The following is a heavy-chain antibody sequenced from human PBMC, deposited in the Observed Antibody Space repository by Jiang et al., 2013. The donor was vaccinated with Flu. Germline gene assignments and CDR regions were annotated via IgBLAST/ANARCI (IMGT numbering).Heavy chain of an antibody. D-gene: IGHD3-16*01. CDR2: IYPGDSDT. V-gene: IGHV5-51*01. CDR3: ARVRGHAFDI. Sequence: PGESLKISCKGSGYSFTSDWIAWVRQMPGKGLEWMGIIYPGDSDTKYSPSFQGHVTLSDDKSITTAYLQWSSLKASDTAIYYCARVRGHAFDIWGQGTMVTVSS. J-gene: IGHJ3*02. CDR1: GYSFTSDW.